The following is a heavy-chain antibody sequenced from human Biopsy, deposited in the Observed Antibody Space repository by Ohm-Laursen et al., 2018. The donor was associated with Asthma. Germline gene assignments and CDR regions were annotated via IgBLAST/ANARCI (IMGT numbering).Heavy chain of an antibody. Sequence: SLRLSCAAPGFTFSSYGMHWVRQAPGKGLEWVAVIWYDGSNKYYADSVKGRFTISRDNSKNTLYLQMTSLRAEDTAVYYCARDPAGYYYFDYWGQGTLVTVSS. J-gene: IGHJ4*02. CDR2: IWYDGSNK. V-gene: IGHV3-33*01. D-gene: IGHD3-22*01. CDR3: ARDPAGYYYFDY. CDR1: GFTFSSYG.